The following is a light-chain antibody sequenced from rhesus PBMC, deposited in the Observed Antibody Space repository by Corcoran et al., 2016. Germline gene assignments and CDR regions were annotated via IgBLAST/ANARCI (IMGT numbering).Light chain of an antibody. CDR2: DAS. V-gene: IGKV1-44*03. J-gene: IGKJ2*01. Sequence: DIQMTQSPSSLSAFVGDRVIITCRASQTIGNYLIWYQQKPGKVPKVLIYDASTLQSGVPFRFSGSGSGTDFTLPISSLQPEDFATYYCPQHNSLPYSFSQGTKV. CDR3: PQHNSLPYS. CDR1: QTIGNY.